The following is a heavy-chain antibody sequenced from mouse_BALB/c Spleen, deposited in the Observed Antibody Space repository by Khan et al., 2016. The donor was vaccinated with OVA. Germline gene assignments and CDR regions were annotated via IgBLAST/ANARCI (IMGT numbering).Heavy chain of an antibody. D-gene: IGHD3-2*01. V-gene: IGHV1S137*01. Sequence: QVQLQQSGAELVRPGVSVKISCKGSGYTFTDYGIHWVKQSHAKSLEWIGVISTYYGDASYNQKFKGKATMTVDKSSSTAYMELARLTYEDSAIYYCASDSAGEEFAYWGQGTLVTVSA. J-gene: IGHJ3*01. CDR3: ASDSAGEEFAY. CDR2: ISTYYGDA. CDR1: GYTFTDYG.